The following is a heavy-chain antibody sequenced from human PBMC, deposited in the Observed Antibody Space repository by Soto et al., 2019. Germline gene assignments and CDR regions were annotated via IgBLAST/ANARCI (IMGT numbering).Heavy chain of an antibody. CDR1: GFTFSSYT. J-gene: IGHJ4*02. V-gene: IGHV3-48*02. CDR3: ARGYYDSSEDANFDY. D-gene: IGHD3-22*01. CDR2: INSRSSTI. Sequence: GGSLRLSCAASGFTFSSYTMNWVRQAPGKGLEWVSYINSRSSTIYYTDSVKGRFTISRDNAKNSLYLQMNSLRDDDTAVYYCARGYYDSSEDANFDYWGQGTLVTVSS.